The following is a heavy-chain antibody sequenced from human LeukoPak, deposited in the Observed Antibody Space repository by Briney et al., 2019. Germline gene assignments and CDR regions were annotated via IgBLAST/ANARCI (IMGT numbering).Heavy chain of an antibody. CDR3: ATGVVISNRDAFDI. D-gene: IGHD3-3*01. CDR1: GGSISSSSYY. V-gene: IGHV4-39*01. Sequence: PSETLSLTCTVSGGSISSSSYYWGWIRQPPGKGLEWIGIIYYSGSTYYNPSLKSRVTISVDMSKNQFYLKLSSVTAADRAVYYCATGVVISNRDAFDIWGQGTMVTVSS. J-gene: IGHJ3*02. CDR2: IYYSGST.